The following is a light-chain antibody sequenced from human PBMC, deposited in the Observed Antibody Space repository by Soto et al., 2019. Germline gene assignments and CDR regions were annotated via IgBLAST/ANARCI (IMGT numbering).Light chain of an antibody. CDR2: GAS. Sequence: IVLTQSPAMLSLSPGVRATLCCRASQSVVSYFAWYQQKPGQAPRLLIYGASNRATGIPDRFSGSGSGTDFTLTISSLDPEDFAVYYCQQRNSWPRTFGQGTKVDI. J-gene: IGKJ1*01. CDR1: QSVVSY. CDR3: QQRNSWPRT. V-gene: IGKV3-11*01.